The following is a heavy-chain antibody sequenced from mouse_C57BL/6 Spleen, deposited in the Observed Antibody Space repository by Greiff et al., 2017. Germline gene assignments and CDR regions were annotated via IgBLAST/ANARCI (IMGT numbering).Heavy chain of an antibody. D-gene: IGHD1-1*01. J-gene: IGHJ3*01. CDR3: AREDYGSSGGFAY. Sequence: VQLQQSGAELVKPGASVKISCKASGYAFSSYWMNWVKQRPGQGLEWIGQIYPGDGDTNYNGKFKGKATLTADKSSSTAYMQLSSLTSEDSAVYDGAREDYGSSGGFAYWGQGTLVTVSA. CDR1: GYAFSSYW. V-gene: IGHV1-80*01. CDR2: IYPGDGDT.